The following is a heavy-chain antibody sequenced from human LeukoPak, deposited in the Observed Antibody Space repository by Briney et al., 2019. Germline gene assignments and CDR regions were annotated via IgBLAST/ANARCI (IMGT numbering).Heavy chain of an antibody. CDR2: ISGSGGST. D-gene: IGHD3-22*01. Sequence: GGSLRLSCAASGFTFSSYAMSWVRQAPGKGLEWVSAISGSGGSTYYADSVKGRFTISRDNSKNTLYLQMNSLRAEDTAVYYCAKDRSYYYDSSGYYYPSFAYWGQGTLVTVSS. J-gene: IGHJ4*02. CDR3: AKDRSYYYDSSGYYYPSFAY. V-gene: IGHV3-23*01. CDR1: GFTFSSYA.